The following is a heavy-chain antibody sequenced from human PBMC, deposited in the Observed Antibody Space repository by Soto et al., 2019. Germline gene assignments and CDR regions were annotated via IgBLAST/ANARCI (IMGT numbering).Heavy chain of an antibody. CDR2: MNPNSGNT. Sequence: ASVKVSCKASGYTFTSYDINWVRQATGQGLGWMGWMNPNSGNTGYAQKFQGRVTMTRNTSISTAYMELSSLRSEDTAVYYCARCRYCSGGSCSPQGFDPWGQGTLVTVSS. CDR1: GYTFTSYD. CDR3: ARCRYCSGGSCSPQGFDP. D-gene: IGHD2-15*01. V-gene: IGHV1-8*01. J-gene: IGHJ5*02.